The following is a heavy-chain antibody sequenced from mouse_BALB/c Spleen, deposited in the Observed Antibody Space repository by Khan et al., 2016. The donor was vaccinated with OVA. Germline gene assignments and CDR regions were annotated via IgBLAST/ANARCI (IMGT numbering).Heavy chain of an antibody. V-gene: IGHV2-9*02. D-gene: IGHD1-1*01. CDR1: GFSVTNYG. CDR2: IWAGGSK. CDR3: ARAFYYGAWFAY. J-gene: IGHJ3*01. Sequence: QVQLKQSGPGLVAPSQTLSITCTVSGFSVTNYGVHWVRQPPGKGLEWLGVIWAGGSKNRNSAPMSRLSISKDDSKSQVFLTMNSLQTDDTAIYYCARAFYYGAWFAYWGQGTLVTVSA.